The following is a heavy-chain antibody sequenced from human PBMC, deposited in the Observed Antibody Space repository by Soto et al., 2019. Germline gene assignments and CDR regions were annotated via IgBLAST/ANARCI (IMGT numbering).Heavy chain of an antibody. CDR2: TIPMFGTP. CDR3: ARPLRDRNYCYGMAV. Sequence: QVQLVQSGAEMQQPGASVRVSCKASGGTFSKYAFSWVRQAPGQGLEWLGGTIPMFGTPNYAQKFQGRVAISSDEATATVYMELSSLRSEDTAVYFCARPLRDRNYCYGMAVWGQGPKVTVSS. V-gene: IGHV1-69*01. J-gene: IGHJ6*02. D-gene: IGHD3-22*01. CDR1: GGTFSKYA.